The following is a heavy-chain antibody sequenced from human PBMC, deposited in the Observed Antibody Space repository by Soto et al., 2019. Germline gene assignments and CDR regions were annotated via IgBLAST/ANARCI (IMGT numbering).Heavy chain of an antibody. CDR2: IYHSGST. CDR3: ARRNDGTHDY. Sequence: SETLSLTCTVSGGSIIGTNYYWAWIRQPPGRGLEWIGSIYHSGSTYYSPSLKSRVTISVDTSKSQFSLNLRSVTAPDTALYYCARRNDGTHDYWGQGTLVTVSS. D-gene: IGHD1-26*01. V-gene: IGHV4-39*01. J-gene: IGHJ4*02. CDR1: GGSIIGTNYY.